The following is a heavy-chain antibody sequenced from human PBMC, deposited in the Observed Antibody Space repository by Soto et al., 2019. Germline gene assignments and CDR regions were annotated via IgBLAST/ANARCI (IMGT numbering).Heavy chain of an antibody. D-gene: IGHD2-15*01. CDR1: GGSISSGGYY. CDR3: ARDLGYCSGGSCFLPWFDP. J-gene: IGHJ5*02. CDR2: IYYSGST. Sequence: QVQLQESGPGLVKPSQTLSLTCTVSGGSISSGGYYWSWIRQHPGKGLEWIGYIYYSGSTYYNPSLKSRVTISVDPSKNQFSLKLSSVTAADTAVYYCARDLGYCSGGSCFLPWFDPWGQGTLVTVSS. V-gene: IGHV4-31*03.